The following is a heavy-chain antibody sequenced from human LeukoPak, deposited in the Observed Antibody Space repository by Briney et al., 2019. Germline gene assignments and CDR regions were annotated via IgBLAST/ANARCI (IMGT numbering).Heavy chain of an antibody. CDR3: AREDYYDSSGYTD. D-gene: IGHD3-22*01. CDR2: IYYSGST. CDR1: GGSISSGGYY. J-gene: IGHJ4*02. Sequence: SGTLSLTCTVSGGSISSGGYYWSWIRQHPGKGLEWIGYIYYSGSTYYNPSLKSRVTISVDTSKNQFSLKLSSVTAADTAVYYCAREDYYDSSGYTDWGQGTLVTVSS. V-gene: IGHV4-31*03.